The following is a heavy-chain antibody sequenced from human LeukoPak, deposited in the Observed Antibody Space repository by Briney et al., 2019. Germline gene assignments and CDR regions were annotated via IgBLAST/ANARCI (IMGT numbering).Heavy chain of an antibody. CDR1: GFTFSSSS. Sequence: GGSLRLSCAASGFTFSSSSMNWVRQAPGKGLEWVSSISSSSGYIYYADSVKGRFTISRDNSKNTLYLQMNSLRAEDTAVYYCARPYDGYDLVPFDYWGQGTLVTVSS. D-gene: IGHD5-12*01. J-gene: IGHJ4*02. V-gene: IGHV3-21*01. CDR3: ARPYDGYDLVPFDY. CDR2: ISSSSGYI.